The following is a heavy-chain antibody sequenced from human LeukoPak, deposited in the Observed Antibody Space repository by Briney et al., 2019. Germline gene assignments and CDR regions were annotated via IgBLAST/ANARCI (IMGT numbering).Heavy chain of an antibody. D-gene: IGHD6-19*01. J-gene: IGHJ4*02. CDR3: ARDRSGIAVAGIVY. Sequence: ASVKVSCKASGYTFTGYYMHWGRQAPGQGLEWMGWINPNSGGTNYAQKFQGRVTMTRDTSISTAYMELSRLRSDDTAVYYCARDRSGIAVAGIVYWGQGTLVTVSS. CDR2: INPNSGGT. CDR1: GYTFTGYY. V-gene: IGHV1-2*02.